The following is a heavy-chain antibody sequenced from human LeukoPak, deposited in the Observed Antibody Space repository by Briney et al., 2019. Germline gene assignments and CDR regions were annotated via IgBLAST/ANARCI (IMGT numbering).Heavy chain of an antibody. CDR3: ARGSDVINSSGIDY. D-gene: IGHD6-19*01. V-gene: IGHV4-30-4*01. CDR2: IYNSGST. Sequence: SQTLSLTCSVSGGSISSGDYYWSWIRQPPGKGLEWIGYIYNSGSTYYNPSLKSRVTISVDTSKNQFSLKLSSVTAADTAVYYCARGSDVINSSGIDYWGQGTLVTVSS. J-gene: IGHJ4*02. CDR1: GGSISSGDYY.